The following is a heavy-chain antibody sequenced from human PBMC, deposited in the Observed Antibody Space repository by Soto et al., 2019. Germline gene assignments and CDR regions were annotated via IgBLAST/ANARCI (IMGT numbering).Heavy chain of an antibody. D-gene: IGHD3-22*01. CDR3: MLGSGWKDFDY. V-gene: IGHV4-30-2*01. J-gene: IGHJ4*02. CDR2: IYHTGTT. Sequence: SETLSLTCTVSGGSINSADYSWTWIRQPPGKGLEWIGYIYHTGTTYYNMSLKSRVTISVDRSKNQYSLKLSSVTAADTAVYYCMLGSGWKDFDYWGQGTLVTVSS. CDR1: GGSINSADYS.